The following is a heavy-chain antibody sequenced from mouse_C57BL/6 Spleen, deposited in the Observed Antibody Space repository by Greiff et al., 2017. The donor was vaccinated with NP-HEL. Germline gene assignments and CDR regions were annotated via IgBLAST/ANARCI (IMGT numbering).Heavy chain of an antibody. CDR3: ARWTQAIYAMDY. Sequence: QVQLQQSGAELVRPGTSVKVSCKASGYAFTNYLIEWVKQRPGQGLEWIGVINPGSGGTTYHEKFKGKATLTSDKSSSTAYMQLSSLTSEDTAVYFCARWTQAIYAMDYWGQGTSVTVSS. V-gene: IGHV1-54*01. CDR1: GYAFTNYL. CDR2: INPGSGGT. D-gene: IGHD3-2*02. J-gene: IGHJ4*01.